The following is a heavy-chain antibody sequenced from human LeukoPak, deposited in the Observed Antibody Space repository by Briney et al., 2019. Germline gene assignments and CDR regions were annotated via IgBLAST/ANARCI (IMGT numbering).Heavy chain of an antibody. J-gene: IGHJ4*02. CDR2: INSDGSST. Sequence: GGSLRLSCAASGFTFSSYWMHWVRQAPGKGLVWVSRINSDGSSTSYADSVKGRFTISRDNAKNTLYLQMNSLRAEDTAVYYCARVDFWSGIDYWGQGTLVTVSS. D-gene: IGHD3-3*01. CDR1: GFTFSSYW. CDR3: ARVDFWSGIDY. V-gene: IGHV3-74*01.